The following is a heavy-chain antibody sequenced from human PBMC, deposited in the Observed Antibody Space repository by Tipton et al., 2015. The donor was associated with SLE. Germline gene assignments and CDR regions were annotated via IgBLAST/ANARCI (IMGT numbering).Heavy chain of an antibody. J-gene: IGHJ4*02. V-gene: IGHV3-66*01. CDR2: IYSGGST. CDR3: ARGAWAAAGH. Sequence: SLRLSCAASGFTVSSNYMSWVRQAPGKGLEWVSVIYSGGSTYYTNSVKGRFTISRDNSKNTLYLQMNSLRAEDTAVYYCARGAWAAAGHWGQGTLVTVSS. CDR1: GFTVSSNY. D-gene: IGHD6-13*01.